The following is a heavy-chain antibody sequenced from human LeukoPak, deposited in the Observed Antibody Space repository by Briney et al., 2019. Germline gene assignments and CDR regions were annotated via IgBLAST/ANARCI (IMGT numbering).Heavy chain of an antibody. CDR1: GYTFTGYY. D-gene: IGHD6-13*01. CDR2: INPNSGGT. J-gene: IGHJ4*02. V-gene: IGHV1-2*02. Sequence: GASVKVSCKASGYTFTGYYMQCVRQAPGQGLEWMGCINPNSGGTNYAQKFQGTVTMTRDTSISTAYMEVSRLRSDDTAVYYWAREYSSSWSRWGQGTLVTVSS. CDR3: AREYSSSWSR.